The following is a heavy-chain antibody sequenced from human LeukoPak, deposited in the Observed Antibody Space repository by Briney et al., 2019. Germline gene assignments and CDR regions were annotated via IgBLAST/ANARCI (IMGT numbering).Heavy chain of an antibody. CDR1: GFTFSGYS. CDR2: ISSSSSTI. D-gene: IGHD1-26*01. Sequence: GGSLRLSCAASGFTFSGYSMNWIRQAPGKGLEWVSLISSSSSTIYYPDSVKGRFTISRDNAKNSLYLQMNSLRAEDTAMYYCARKVVGASSAGYFYMDVWGKGTTVTVSS. CDR3: ARKVVGASSAGYFYMDV. V-gene: IGHV3-48*01. J-gene: IGHJ6*03.